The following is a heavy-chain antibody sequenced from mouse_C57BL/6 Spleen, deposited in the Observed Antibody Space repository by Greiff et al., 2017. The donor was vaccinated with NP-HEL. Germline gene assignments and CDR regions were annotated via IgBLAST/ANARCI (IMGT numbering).Heavy chain of an antibody. CDR2: IYPGDGDT. D-gene: IGHD2-3*01. CDR1: GYAFSSSW. J-gene: IGHJ1*03. CDR3: ARFRIYDGLCDV. Sequence: VQLQESGPELVKPGASVKISCKASGYAFSSSWLNWVKQRPGKGLEWIGRIYPGDGDTNYNGKFKGKATLTADKSSSTAYMQLSSLTSEDSAVYFCARFRIYDGLCDVWGTGTTVTVSS. V-gene: IGHV1-82*01.